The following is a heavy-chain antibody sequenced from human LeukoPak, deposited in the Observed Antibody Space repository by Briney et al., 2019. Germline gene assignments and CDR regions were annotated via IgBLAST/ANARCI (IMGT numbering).Heavy chain of an antibody. CDR2: ITSSGSYI. Sequence: GGSLRLSCAASGFTFSSYGMTWVRQAPGKGLEWVSSITSSGSYIYYAESVKGRFTISRDNAKSSLYLQMNSLRAEDTAVYYCARADTLNNWGQGALVTVSS. CDR3: ARADTLNN. V-gene: IGHV3-21*01. D-gene: IGHD1/OR15-1a*01. CDR1: GFTFSSYG. J-gene: IGHJ4*02.